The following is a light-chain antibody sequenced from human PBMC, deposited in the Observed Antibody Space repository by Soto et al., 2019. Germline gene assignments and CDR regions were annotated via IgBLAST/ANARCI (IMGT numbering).Light chain of an antibody. CDR3: QQSGRALSIT. CDR1: QSVSSSY. J-gene: IGKJ5*01. Sequence: EIVLTQSPGTLSLSPGERATLSCRASQSVSSSYLAWYQQKPGQAPRLLIYGASSRATGITERFSGSGSGTDFTSTISRLEPEDFAVYHCQQSGRALSITFGQGTGLEIK. CDR2: GAS. V-gene: IGKV3-20*01.